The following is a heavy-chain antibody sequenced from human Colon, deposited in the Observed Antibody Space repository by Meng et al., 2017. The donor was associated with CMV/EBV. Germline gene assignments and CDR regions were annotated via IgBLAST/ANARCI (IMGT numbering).Heavy chain of an antibody. CDR2: INTGNGKT. J-gene: IGHJ4*02. Sequence: SGYNHTSYGIHWVRQAPGQRLEWMGWINTGNGKTKSSERFQGRVTITEDTSASTVYMELSSLTSEDTAVYYCARGWDSGSYFDYWGQGSLVTVSS. D-gene: IGHD1-26*01. V-gene: IGHV1-3*04. CDR3: ARGWDSGSYFDY. CDR1: GYNHTSYG.